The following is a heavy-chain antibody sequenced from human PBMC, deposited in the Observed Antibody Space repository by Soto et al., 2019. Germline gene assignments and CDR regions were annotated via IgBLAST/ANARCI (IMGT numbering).Heavy chain of an antibody. D-gene: IGHD1-1*01. CDR1: GGSFSGYY. Sequence: SETLSLTCAVYGGSFSGYYWSWIRQPPGRGLEWIGEINHSGSTNYNPSLKSRVTISVDTSKNQFSLKLSSVTAADTAVYYCARGRRTRPWFDPWGQGTLVTVSS. V-gene: IGHV4-34*01. CDR2: INHSGST. CDR3: ARGRRTRPWFDP. J-gene: IGHJ5*02.